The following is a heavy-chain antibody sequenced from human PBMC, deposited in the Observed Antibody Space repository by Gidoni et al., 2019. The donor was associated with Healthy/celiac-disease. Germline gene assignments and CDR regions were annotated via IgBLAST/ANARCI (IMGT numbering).Heavy chain of an antibody. CDR2: IYPGDSDT. V-gene: IGHV5-51*01. J-gene: IGHJ4*02. CDR3: ARRFRGTGAPGYMDPHYFDY. Sequence: EVQLVQSGAEVKQPGESLKISCTGSGYSFTSYWIGWVRQMHGKGLEWLGIIYPGDSDTRYSPSFQGQVTISADKSISTAYLQWSSLKASDTAMYYCARRFRGTGAPGYMDPHYFDYWGQGTLVTVSS. D-gene: IGHD3-10*01. CDR1: GYSFTSYW.